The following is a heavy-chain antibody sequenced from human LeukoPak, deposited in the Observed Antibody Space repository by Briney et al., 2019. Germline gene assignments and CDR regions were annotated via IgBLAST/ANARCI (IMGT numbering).Heavy chain of an antibody. CDR1: GFTFSSYS. J-gene: IGHJ5*02. V-gene: IGHV3-48*01. Sequence: GXXLRLSCAASGFTFSSYSMNWVRQAPGKGLEWVSYISSSSSTIYYADSVKGRFTISRDNAKNSLYLQMNSLRAEDTAVYYCARALRYFDWLSTSPEYNWFDPWGQGTLVTVSS. CDR3: ARALRYFDWLSTSPEYNWFDP. D-gene: IGHD3-9*01. CDR2: ISSSSSTI.